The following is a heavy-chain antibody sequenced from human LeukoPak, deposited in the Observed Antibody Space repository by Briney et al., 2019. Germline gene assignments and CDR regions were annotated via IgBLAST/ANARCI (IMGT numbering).Heavy chain of an antibody. CDR3: AKAGDNVLTGYSDY. CDR2: ISWNSGAL. V-gene: IGHV3-9*01. D-gene: IGHD3-9*01. CDR1: GFTFDDYA. Sequence: GGSLRLSCAASGFTFDDYAMHWVRQAPGKGLEWVSGISWNSGALVYADSVKGRFTISRDNAKNSLYLQMNSLRAEDTALYFCAKAGDNVLTGYSDYWGQGTLVTVSS. J-gene: IGHJ4*02.